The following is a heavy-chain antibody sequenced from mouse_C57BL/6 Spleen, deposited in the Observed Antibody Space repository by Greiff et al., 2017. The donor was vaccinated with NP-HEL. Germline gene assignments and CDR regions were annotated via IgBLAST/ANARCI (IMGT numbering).Heavy chain of an antibody. D-gene: IGHD2-4*01. Sequence: EVKLVESGGDLVKPGGSLKLSCAASGFTFSSYGMSWVRQTPDKRLEWVATISSGGSYTYYPDSVKGRFTISRDNAKNTLYLQMSSLKSEDTAMYYCARHETMITSYYFDYWGQGTTLTVSS. CDR3: ARHETMITSYYFDY. CDR2: ISSGGSYT. CDR1: GFTFSSYG. J-gene: IGHJ2*01. V-gene: IGHV5-6*01.